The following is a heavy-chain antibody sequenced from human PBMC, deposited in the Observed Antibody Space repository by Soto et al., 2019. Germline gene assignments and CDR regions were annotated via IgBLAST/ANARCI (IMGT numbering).Heavy chain of an antibody. V-gene: IGHV3-23*01. J-gene: IGHJ3*02. D-gene: IGHD2-8*01. CDR2: IGSTDI. CDR3: AKDHFHGNGVFDAFDM. Sequence: HLGGSLRLSCAAAGFTFHIHAMSWVRQAPGKGLEWVSTIGSTDIYYADSVKGRFTISRDNSKNMVFLQMNSLRAADTAIYYCAKDHFHGNGVFDAFDMWGQGTMVTVSS. CDR1: GFTFHIHA.